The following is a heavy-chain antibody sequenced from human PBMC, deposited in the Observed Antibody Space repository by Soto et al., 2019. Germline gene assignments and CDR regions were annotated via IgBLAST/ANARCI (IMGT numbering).Heavy chain of an antibody. Sequence: QVQLVQSGAEVKKPGASVKVSCKASGYTFTSYGISWGRQAPGQGLEWMGWISAYNGNTNYAQKPQGRVTMATDTSTSTDYMEMRSRRSDATAVYYWARDKEGGNIVLMVMGYWGQGTLVTVSS. CDR3: ARDKEGGNIVLMVMGY. V-gene: IGHV1-18*01. CDR2: ISAYNGNT. CDR1: GYTFTSYG. D-gene: IGHD2-8*01. J-gene: IGHJ4*02.